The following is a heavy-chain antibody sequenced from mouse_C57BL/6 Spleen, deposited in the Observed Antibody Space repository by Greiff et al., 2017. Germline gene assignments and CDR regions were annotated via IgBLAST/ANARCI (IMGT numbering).Heavy chain of an antibody. Sequence: QVQLQQSGAELVKPGASVKLSCTASGYTFTSYWMHWVKQRPGRGLEWIGGIEPNSGGTKYNEKFKSKATMTADNPASTAYMQLCSLTSEATAVYYCARSPRPGGAMDYWGQGTSVTVSS. J-gene: IGHJ4*01. V-gene: IGHV1-72*01. CDR1: GYTFTSYW. CDR3: ARSPRPGGAMDY. CDR2: IEPNSGGT.